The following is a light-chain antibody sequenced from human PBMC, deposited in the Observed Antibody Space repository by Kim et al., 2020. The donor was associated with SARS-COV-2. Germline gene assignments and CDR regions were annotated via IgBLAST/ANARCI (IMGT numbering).Light chain of an antibody. CDR1: QVSSNY. V-gene: IGKV1-33*01. CDR3: QQYDNLPRT. Sequence: APGEEADTTSWQARQVSSNYLAWYQQKPGKAPKLLIYDASKLETGVPARFSGSGSGTDFTFTISRLQPEDIAIYYCQQYDNLPRTFGPGTKVDIK. J-gene: IGKJ3*01. CDR2: DAS.